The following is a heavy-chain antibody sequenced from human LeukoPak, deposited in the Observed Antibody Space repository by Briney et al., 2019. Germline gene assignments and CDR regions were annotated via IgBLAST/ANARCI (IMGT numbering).Heavy chain of an antibody. CDR2: IYPGDSDT. V-gene: IGHV5-51*01. D-gene: IGHD2-2*01. CDR3: ARRQTRGAFDP. Sequence: GESLXISCQGSGYTFTSYWIGWVRQMPGKGLEWMGIIYPGDSDTRYSPSFQGQVTISADKSISTAYLQWSSLKASDTAMYYCARRQTRGAFDPWGQGTLVTVSS. J-gene: IGHJ5*02. CDR1: GYTFTSYW.